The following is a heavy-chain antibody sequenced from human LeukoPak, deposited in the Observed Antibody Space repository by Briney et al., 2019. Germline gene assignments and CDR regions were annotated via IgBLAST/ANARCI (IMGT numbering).Heavy chain of an antibody. D-gene: IGHD6-6*01. CDR1: GFTFSSYS. CDR2: ISSSSSYI. V-gene: IGHV3-21*01. Sequence: GGSLRLSCAASGFTFSSYSMNWVRQAPGKGLEWVSSISSSSSYIYYADSVKGRFTISRDNAKNSLYLQMNSLRAEDTAVYYCASGYSSSSIDYWGQGTRVSVSS. CDR3: ASGYSSSSIDY. J-gene: IGHJ4*02.